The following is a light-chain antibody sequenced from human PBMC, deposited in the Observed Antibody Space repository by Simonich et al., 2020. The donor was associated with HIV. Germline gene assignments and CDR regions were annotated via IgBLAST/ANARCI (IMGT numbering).Light chain of an antibody. CDR1: QSVSSN. J-gene: IGKJ1*01. Sequence: EIVMTQSPATLSVSPGERATLSCRASQSVSSNLAWYQQQPGQAPMLLIYGASTRATGIPARFSGSGSGTEFTLTISSLQSEDFAVYYCQQYNNWWTFGQGTKVEIK. V-gene: IGKV3-15*01. CDR3: QQYNNWWT. CDR2: GAS.